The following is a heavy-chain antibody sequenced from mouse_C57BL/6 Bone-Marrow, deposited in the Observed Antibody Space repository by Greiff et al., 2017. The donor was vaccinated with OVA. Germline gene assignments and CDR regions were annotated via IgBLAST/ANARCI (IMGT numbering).Heavy chain of an antibody. J-gene: IGHJ2*01. CDR3: ARSLYYYGSSYYFDY. Sequence: QVHVKQSGPELVKPGASVKLSCKASGYTFTSYDINWVKQRPGQGLEWIGWIYPRDGSTKYNEKFKGKATLTVDTSSSTAYMELHSLTSEDSAVYFCARSLYYYGSSYYFDYWGQGTTLTVSS. CDR2: IYPRDGST. CDR1: GYTFTSYD. D-gene: IGHD1-1*01. V-gene: IGHV1-85*01.